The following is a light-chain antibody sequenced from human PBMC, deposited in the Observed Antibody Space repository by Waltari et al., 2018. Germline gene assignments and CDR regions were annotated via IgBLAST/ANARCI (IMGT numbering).Light chain of an antibody. V-gene: IGLV3-27*01. CDR2: QDS. J-gene: IGLJ2*01. CDR1: VLAKKY. CDR3: FSAADNIVV. Sequence: SYELTQPSSVSVSPGQTARIPCSGDVLAKKYARWFQQKPGQAPVLVIYQDSERPSGIPERFAGSSSGTTVTLTISGAQVDDEADYYCFSAADNIVVFGGGTKLTVL.